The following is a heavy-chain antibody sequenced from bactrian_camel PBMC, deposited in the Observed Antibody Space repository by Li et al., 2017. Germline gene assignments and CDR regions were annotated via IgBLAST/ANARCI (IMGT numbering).Heavy chain of an antibody. Sequence: WSLVLSCTVSGAEYETACVAWFRQSPGMERVRIANIATGGGRTYYHDSVRGRFTIAQDNTKTTVYLRMVELQPEDTAMYVCATGASVLVGGLCYTDYRIFGHGTQVTVS. CDR2: IATGGGRT. CDR1: GAEYETAC. J-gene: IGHJ4*01. D-gene: IGHD2*01. V-gene: IGHV3S25*01.